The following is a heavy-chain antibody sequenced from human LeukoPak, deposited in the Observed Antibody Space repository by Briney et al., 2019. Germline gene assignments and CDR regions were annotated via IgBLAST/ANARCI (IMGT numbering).Heavy chain of an antibody. CDR2: IYYSGST. D-gene: IGHD3-16*01. Sequence: SETLSLTCTVSGGSISSHYWSWLRQPPGKGLEWIGYIYYSGSTNYNPSLKSRVTISVDTSKNQFSLKLSSVTAADTAVYYCAREGGGGPYYFDYWGQGTLVTVSS. CDR1: GGSISSHY. J-gene: IGHJ4*02. CDR3: AREGGGGPYYFDY. V-gene: IGHV4-59*11.